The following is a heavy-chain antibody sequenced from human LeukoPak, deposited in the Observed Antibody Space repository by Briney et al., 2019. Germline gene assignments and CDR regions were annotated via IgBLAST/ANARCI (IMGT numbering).Heavy chain of an antibody. Sequence: PGGSLRLSCAASGFTFDDYAMHWVRQAPGKGLEWVSLISGDGGSTYYADSVKGRFTFSRDNSKNSLYLQMNSLTTEDTALYYCAKDRGGYSYAADYWGQGTLVTVSS. D-gene: IGHD5-18*01. CDR2: ISGDGGST. CDR1: GFTFDDYA. CDR3: AKDRGGYSYAADY. J-gene: IGHJ4*02. V-gene: IGHV3-43*02.